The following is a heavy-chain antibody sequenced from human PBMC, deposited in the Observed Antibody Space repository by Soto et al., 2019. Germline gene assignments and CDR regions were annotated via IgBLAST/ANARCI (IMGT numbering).Heavy chain of an antibody. CDR2: ISYDGSNK. V-gene: IGHV3-30-3*01. CDR3: ARVVGYSGYEPGY. D-gene: IGHD5-12*01. CDR1: GFTFSSYA. Sequence: LRLSCAASGFTFSSYAMHWVRQAPGKGLEWVAVISYDGSNKYYADSVKGRFTISRDNSKNTLYLQMNSLRAEDTAVYYCARVVGYSGYEPGYWGQGTLVHVSS. J-gene: IGHJ4*02.